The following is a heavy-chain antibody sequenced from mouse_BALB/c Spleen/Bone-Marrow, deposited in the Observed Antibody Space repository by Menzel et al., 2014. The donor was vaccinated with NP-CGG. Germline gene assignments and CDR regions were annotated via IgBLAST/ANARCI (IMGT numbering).Heavy chain of an antibody. CDR3: ARGAYYGNYFDY. J-gene: IGHJ2*01. V-gene: IGHV1-54*01. D-gene: IGHD2-10*01. Sequence: VQLQQSGAELVRPGTSVKVSCKASGYAFXNYLIEWVKQRPGQGLEWIGVINPGSGGTNYNEKFKGKATLTADKSSSTAYMQLSSPTSDDSAVYFCARGAYYGNYFDYWGQGTTLTVSS. CDR2: INPGSGGT. CDR1: GYAFXNYL.